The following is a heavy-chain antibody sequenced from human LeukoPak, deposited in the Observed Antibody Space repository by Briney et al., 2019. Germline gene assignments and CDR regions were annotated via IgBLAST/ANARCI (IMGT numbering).Heavy chain of an antibody. CDR2: IRSDGSYK. CDR3: AKITLVSAVASDY. V-gene: IGHV3-30*02. D-gene: IGHD4-23*01. CDR1: GFTFSNYA. Sequence: QPGGSLRLSCAASGFTFSNYAMHWVRQAPGKGLEWVAIIRSDGSYKYYADFVKGRFTISRDNSKNTLYLQMNSLRTEDTAVYYCAKITLVSAVASDYWGQGTLVTVSS. J-gene: IGHJ4*02.